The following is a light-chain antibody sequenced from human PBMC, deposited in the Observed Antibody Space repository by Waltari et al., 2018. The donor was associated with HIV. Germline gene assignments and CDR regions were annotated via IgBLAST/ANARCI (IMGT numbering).Light chain of an antibody. CDR3: QQYYDRPLT. CDR1: QSALYWSTNQSY. J-gene: IGKJ4*01. CDR2: CAS. Sequence: DIVMTQSPDSLAVSLGERATINSKSSQSALYWSTNQSYLAWYQQKLGQPPKLLIHCASIRESGVPDRFSGSGSGTDFTLTISSLQAEDVAVYYCQQYYDRPLTFGGGTKVEI. V-gene: IGKV4-1*01.